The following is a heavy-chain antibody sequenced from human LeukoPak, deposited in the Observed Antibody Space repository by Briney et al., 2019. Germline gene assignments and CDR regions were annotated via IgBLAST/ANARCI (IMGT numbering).Heavy chain of an antibody. Sequence: ASVKVSCKASGYTFTGYYMHWVRQAPGQGLEWMGWINPNSGGTNYAQKFQGRVTITRDTSASTAYMELSSLRSEDTAVYYCARGPHDEYYYGSGSYQSYYYYGMDVWGQGTTVTVSS. J-gene: IGHJ6*02. CDR3: ARGPHDEYYYGSGSYQSYYYYGMDV. CDR2: INPNSGGT. D-gene: IGHD3-10*01. V-gene: IGHV1-2*02. CDR1: GYTFTGYY.